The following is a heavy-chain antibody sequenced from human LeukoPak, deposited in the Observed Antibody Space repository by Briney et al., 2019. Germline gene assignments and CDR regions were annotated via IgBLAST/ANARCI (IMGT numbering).Heavy chain of an antibody. CDR3: ARHAGSSVRSIFDY. CDR1: GFTFSSYE. CDR2: IDPGGSSI. D-gene: IGHD2-2*01. Sequence: GGSLRLSCAVSGFTFSSYEMTWVRQAPGQGLEWVSYIDPGGSSIYYAESVKGRFTISRDKAKNTVYLELNRLRADDTAVYYRARHAGSSVRSIFDYCGQGTLVTVSS. V-gene: IGHV3-48*03. J-gene: IGHJ4*02.